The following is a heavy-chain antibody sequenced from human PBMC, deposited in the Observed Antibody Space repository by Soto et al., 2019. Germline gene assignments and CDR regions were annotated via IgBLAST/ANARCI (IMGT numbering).Heavy chain of an antibody. D-gene: IGHD3-22*01. Sequence: PGGSLRLSCAASGFTFDDYTMHWVRQAPGKGLEWVSLISWDGGSTYYADSVKGRFTISRDNSKNSLYLQMNSLRTEDTALYYCAKAPDYYDSSGPIDYWGQGTLVTVSS. CDR1: GFTFDDYT. CDR2: ISWDGGST. CDR3: AKAPDYYDSSGPIDY. V-gene: IGHV3-43*01. J-gene: IGHJ4*02.